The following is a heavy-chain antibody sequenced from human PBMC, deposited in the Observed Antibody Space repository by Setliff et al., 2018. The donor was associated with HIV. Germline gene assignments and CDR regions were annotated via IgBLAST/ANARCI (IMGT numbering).Heavy chain of an antibody. Sequence: PGGSLRLSCAASGVTVTNYGMSWVRRAPGKGLEWVAGMSKSGETKVYADSVKGRFTISRDNSKNTVYLQMSSLRVEDTGVYYCSRQPDPYDSGTSYSYYYYMDVWGKGTTVTVSS. CDR2: MSKSGETK. CDR3: SRQPDPYDSGTSYSYYYYMDV. V-gene: IGHV3-23*01. J-gene: IGHJ6*03. D-gene: IGHD3-10*01. CDR1: GVTVTNYG.